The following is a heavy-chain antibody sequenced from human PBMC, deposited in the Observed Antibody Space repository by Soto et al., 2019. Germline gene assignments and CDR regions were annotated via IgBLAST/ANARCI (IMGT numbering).Heavy chain of an antibody. Sequence: ASVKVSCKASGYTFTSYAMHWVRQAPGQRLEWMGWVNAGNGNTKYSQKFQGRVTITRDTSASTAYMELSSLRSEDTAVYYCARDWFTFIAAANFWGQGTLVTVSS. D-gene: IGHD6-13*01. J-gene: IGHJ4*02. CDR1: GYTFTSYA. CDR3: ARDWFTFIAAANF. V-gene: IGHV1-3*01. CDR2: VNAGNGNT.